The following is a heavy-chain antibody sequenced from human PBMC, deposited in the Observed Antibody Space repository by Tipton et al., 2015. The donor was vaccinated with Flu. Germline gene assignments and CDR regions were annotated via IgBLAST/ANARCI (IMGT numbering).Heavy chain of an antibody. V-gene: IGHV4-59*01. Sequence: TLSLTCTVSGGSISSYYWSWIRQPPGKGLEWIGYIYYSGSTNYNPSLKSRVTISVDTSKNQFSLKLSSVTAADTAVYYCARVWGVERGGFDNWGQGTPVTDSS. CDR1: GGSISSYY. D-gene: IGHD3-16*01. CDR3: ARVWGVERGGFDN. J-gene: IGHJ4*02. CDR2: IYYSGST.